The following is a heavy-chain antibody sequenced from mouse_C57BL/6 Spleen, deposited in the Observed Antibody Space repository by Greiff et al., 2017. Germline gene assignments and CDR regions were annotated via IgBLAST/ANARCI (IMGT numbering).Heavy chain of an antibody. J-gene: IGHJ2*01. CDR2: IDPEDGDT. D-gene: IGHD1-1*01. V-gene: IGHV14-1*01. Sequence: EVQLQQSGAELVRPGASVKLSCTASGFNIKDYYMHWVKQRPEQGLEWIGRIDPEDGDTEYAPKFQGKATMTAATSSNTAYLQLSSLTSEDTAVYYCTHITTVVPDYWGQGTTLTVSS. CDR3: THITTVVPDY. CDR1: GFNIKDYY.